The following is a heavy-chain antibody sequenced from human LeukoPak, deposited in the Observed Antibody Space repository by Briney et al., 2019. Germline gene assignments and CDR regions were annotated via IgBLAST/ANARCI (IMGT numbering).Heavy chain of an antibody. J-gene: IGHJ4*02. D-gene: IGHD4-17*01. V-gene: IGHV3-11*01. CDR3: ARLRMTTVTVDY. CDR2: ISSSGSTI. Sequence: GGSLRLSCAASGFTFSDYYMSWIRRAPGKGLEGVSYISSSGSTIYYADSVKGRFTISRDNAKNSLYLQMNSLRAEDTAVYYCARLRMTTVTVDYWGQGTLVTVSS. CDR1: GFTFSDYY.